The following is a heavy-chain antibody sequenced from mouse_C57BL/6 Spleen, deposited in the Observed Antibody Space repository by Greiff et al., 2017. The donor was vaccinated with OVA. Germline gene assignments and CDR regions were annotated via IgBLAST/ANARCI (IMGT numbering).Heavy chain of an antibody. CDR3: ARHNYYGSSYPYAMDY. V-gene: IGHV5-9*01. CDR1: GFTFSSYT. Sequence: VQLQESGGGLVKPGGSLKLSCAASGFTFSSYTMSWVRQTPEKRLEWVATISGGGGNTYYPDSVKGRFTISRDNAKNTLYLQMSSLRSEDTALYYCARHNYYGSSYPYAMDYWGQGTSVTVSS. J-gene: IGHJ4*01. D-gene: IGHD1-1*01. CDR2: ISGGGGNT.